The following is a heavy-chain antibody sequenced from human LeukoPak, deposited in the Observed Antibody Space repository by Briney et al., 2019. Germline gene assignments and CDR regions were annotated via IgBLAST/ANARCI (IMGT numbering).Heavy chain of an antibody. CDR1: GFPFSSYW. D-gene: IGHD2-15*01. CDR2: IKQDGSEK. J-gene: IGHJ1*01. V-gene: IGHV3-7*01. CDR3: ARDTCSGGSCYLHPEYFQH. Sequence: PGGSLRLSCAASGFPFSSYWMSWVRQAPGKGLEGVANIKQDGSEKYYVDSVKGRFTISRDNAKNSLYLQMNSLRAEDTAVYYCARDTCSGGSCYLHPEYFQHWGQGTLVTVSS.